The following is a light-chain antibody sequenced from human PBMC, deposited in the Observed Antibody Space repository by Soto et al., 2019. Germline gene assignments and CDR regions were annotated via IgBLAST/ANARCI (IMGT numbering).Light chain of an antibody. CDR3: QQSYSTPQVT. CDR2: AAS. CDR1: QSISSY. Sequence: IQITQSPSSLSASVGDRVTITARASQSISSYLNWYQQKPGKAPKLLIYAASSLQSGVPSRFSGSGSGTDFTLTISSLQPEDFATYYCQQSYSTPQVTFGQGTRLEI. V-gene: IGKV1-39*01. J-gene: IGKJ5*01.